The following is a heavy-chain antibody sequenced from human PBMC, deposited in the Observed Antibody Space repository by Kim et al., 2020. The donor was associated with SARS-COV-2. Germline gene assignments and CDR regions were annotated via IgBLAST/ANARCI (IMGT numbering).Heavy chain of an antibody. D-gene: IGHD2-8*01. V-gene: IGHV3-53*01. Sequence: GGSLRLSCAASGFSVSNNYMSWVRQAPGKGLEWVSVIYTDGSTYYADSVKGRFTISRDNSKNTLYLQMNSLRAEDTAVYYCAREGGQWSSYHYYYGVDLWGQGSTVTVSS. CDR2: IYTDGST. CDR3: AREGGQWSSYHYYYGVDL. CDR1: GFSVSNNY. J-gene: IGHJ6*02.